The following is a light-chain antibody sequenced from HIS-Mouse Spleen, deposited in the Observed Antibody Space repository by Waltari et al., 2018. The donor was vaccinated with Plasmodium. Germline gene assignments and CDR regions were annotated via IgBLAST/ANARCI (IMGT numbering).Light chain of an antibody. CDR3: SSYAGSNNLV. J-gene: IGLJ2*01. Sequence: QSALTHPPSASGSPGQSVTIPCTGTSSHVGRYTYVPVYQQHPGKAPKLMIYEVSKRPSGVPDRFSGSKSGNTASLTVSGLQAEDEADYYCSSYAGSNNLVFGGGTKLTVL. V-gene: IGLV2-8*01. CDR2: EVS. CDR1: SSHVGRYTY.